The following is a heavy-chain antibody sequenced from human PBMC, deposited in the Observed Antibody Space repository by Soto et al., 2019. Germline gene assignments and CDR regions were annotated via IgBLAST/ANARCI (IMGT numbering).Heavy chain of an antibody. CDR3: AKDLAPNWEEWWLPGGGLDY. CDR1: GFTFSSYA. Sequence: GGSLRLSCAASGFTFSSYAMSWVRQAPGKGLEWVSAISGSGGSTYYADSVKGRFTISRDNSKNTLYLQMNSLRAEDTAVYYCAKDLAPNWEEWWLPGGGLDYWGQGTLVTVSS. J-gene: IGHJ4*02. D-gene: IGHD5-12*01. CDR2: ISGSGGST. V-gene: IGHV3-23*01.